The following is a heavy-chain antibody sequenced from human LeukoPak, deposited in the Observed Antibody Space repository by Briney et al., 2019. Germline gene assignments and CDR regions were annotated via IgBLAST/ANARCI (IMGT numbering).Heavy chain of an antibody. Sequence: GSLRLSCAASGFTFSGSAMHWIRQPPGKGLEWIGEINHSGSTNYNPSLKSRVTISVDTSKNQFSLKLSSVTAADTAVYYCASSRLRNRFDYWGQGTLVTVSS. J-gene: IGHJ4*02. V-gene: IGHV4-34*01. D-gene: IGHD4-17*01. CDR1: GFTFSGSA. CDR3: ASSRLRNRFDY. CDR2: INHSGST.